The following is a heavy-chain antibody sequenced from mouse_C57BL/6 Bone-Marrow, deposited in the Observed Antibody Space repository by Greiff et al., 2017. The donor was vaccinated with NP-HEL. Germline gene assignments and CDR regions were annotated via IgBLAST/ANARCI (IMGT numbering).Heavy chain of an antibody. Sequence: VQLQQSGAELVRPGTSVKVSCKASGYAFTNYLIEWVKQRPGQGLAWIGVINPGSGGTNYNEKFKGKATLTADKSSSTAYMQLSRLTSEDSAVYFCARGGIYYDYAWFAYWGQGTLVTVSA. CDR2: INPGSGGT. CDR1: GYAFTNYL. CDR3: ARGGIYYDYAWFAY. V-gene: IGHV1-54*01. J-gene: IGHJ3*01. D-gene: IGHD2-4*01.